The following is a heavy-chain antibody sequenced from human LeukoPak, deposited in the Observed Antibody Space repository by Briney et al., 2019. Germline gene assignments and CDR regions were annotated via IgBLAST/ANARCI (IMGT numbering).Heavy chain of an antibody. D-gene: IGHD5-24*01. CDR3: ARAVRDGYNSWYFDL. CDR1: GFTFSSYW. CDR2: ISGSGHTI. Sequence: TGGSLRLSCAASGFTFSSYWMSWVRQAPGKGLEWVSYISGSGHTIYYADSVKGRFTISRDNAKNSLHLQMNSLRPEDTAVYYCARAVRDGYNSWYFDLWGRGTLVTVSS. J-gene: IGHJ2*01. V-gene: IGHV3-48*04.